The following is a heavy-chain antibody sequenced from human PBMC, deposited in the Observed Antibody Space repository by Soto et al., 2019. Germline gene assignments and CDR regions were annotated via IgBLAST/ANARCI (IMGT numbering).Heavy chain of an antibody. Sequence: QEQLVQSGGEVKKPGASVRVSCKASGYTFTKYGITWVRQAPGQGLEWMGWIGVYNGKTNYARKLQGRVIMTAATSASTSYMELRSLRYDDSPVYYCSRARYCTSPSCYNHYYYGMDIWGQGTTVSVSS. J-gene: IGHJ6*02. CDR1: GYTFTKYG. CDR2: IGVYNGKT. V-gene: IGHV1-18*04. D-gene: IGHD2-2*02. CDR3: SRARYCTSPSCYNHYYYGMDI.